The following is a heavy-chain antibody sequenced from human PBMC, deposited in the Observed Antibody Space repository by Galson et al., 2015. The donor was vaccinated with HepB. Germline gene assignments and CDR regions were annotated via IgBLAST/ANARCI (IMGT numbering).Heavy chain of an antibody. D-gene: IGHD3-3*01. CDR1: GYSFTSYR. CDR2: INTYTLKT. CDR3: ARDLAVTNSGIDY. Sequence: SVKVSCKASGYSFTSYRLSWVRQAPGQGLEWMGWINTYTLKTKYAQKFQGRVTMTTDRFTSTAEMELRSLRSDDTAVYYCARDLAVTNSGIDYWGQGTLVTVSP. J-gene: IGHJ4*02. V-gene: IGHV1-18*04.